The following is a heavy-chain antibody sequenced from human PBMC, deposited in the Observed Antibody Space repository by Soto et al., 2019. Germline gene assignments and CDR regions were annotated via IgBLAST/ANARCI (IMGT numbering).Heavy chain of an antibody. D-gene: IGHD6-13*01. CDR2: IYYSGST. V-gene: IGHV4-39*01. CDR3: AGRLVFDAYYYYGMDV. Sequence: AETLSLTCNVAGGSIGSSSYYWGWIRQPPGKGLEWIGSIYYSGSTYYNPSLKSRVTISVDTSKNQFSLKLSSVTAADTAVYYCAGRLVFDAYYYYGMDVWGQGTTVS. CDR1: GGSIGSSSYY. J-gene: IGHJ6*02.